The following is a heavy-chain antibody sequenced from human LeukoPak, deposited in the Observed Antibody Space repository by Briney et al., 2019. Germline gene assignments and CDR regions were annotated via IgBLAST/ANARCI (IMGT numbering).Heavy chain of an antibody. J-gene: IGHJ5*02. CDR2: IKQDGSEK. CDR1: GFTFSSYW. Sequence: PGGSLRLSCAASGFTFSSYWMSWVRQAPGKGLEWVANIKQDGSEKYYVDSVKGRFTISRDNAKNSLYLQMNSLRAEDTAVYYCARGIVVVPAARRVNWFDPWGQGTLVTVSS. CDR3: ARGIVVVPAARRVNWFDP. V-gene: IGHV3-7*01. D-gene: IGHD2-2*01.